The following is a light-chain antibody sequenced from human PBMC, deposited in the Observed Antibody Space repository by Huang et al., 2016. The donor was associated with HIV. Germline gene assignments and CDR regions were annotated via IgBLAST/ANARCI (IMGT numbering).Light chain of an antibody. J-gene: IGKJ3*01. CDR2: AAF. CDR3: QQSYSNTFT. CDR1: QSISSY. V-gene: IGKV1-39*01. Sequence: DIQMTQSPSSLSASVGDRVIITCRASQSISSYLNWYQQQPGKTPNLLIYAAFSLQSGVPSRFSSSGSGTDFTLTIRSLQPEDFATYYCQQSYSNTFTFGAGTKVDVK.